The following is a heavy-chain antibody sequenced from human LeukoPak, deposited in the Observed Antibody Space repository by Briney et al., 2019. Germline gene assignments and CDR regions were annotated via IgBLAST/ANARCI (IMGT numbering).Heavy chain of an antibody. CDR3: ARIERGDSIAALGAFDI. CDR1: GFSLSTSGMC. J-gene: IGHJ3*02. CDR2: IDWDDDK. D-gene: IGHD6-6*01. V-gene: IGHV2-70*11. Sequence: SGPALVKPTQTLTLTCTFSGFSLSTSGMCVSWIRQPPGKALEWLARIDWDDDKYYSTSLKTRLTISKDTSKNQVVLTMTNMDPVDTATYYCARIERGDSIAALGAFDIWGQGTMVTVSS.